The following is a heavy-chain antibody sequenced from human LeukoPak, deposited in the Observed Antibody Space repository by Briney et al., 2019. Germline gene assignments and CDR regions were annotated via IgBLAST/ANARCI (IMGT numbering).Heavy chain of an antibody. CDR3: ARDPDSSSWTYYYYYMDV. CDR1: GYTFTGYY. V-gene: IGHV1-2*02. D-gene: IGHD6-13*01. CDR2: INPNSGGT. J-gene: IGHJ6*03. Sequence: ASVKVSCKASGYTFTGYYMHWVRQAPGQGLEWMGWINPNSGGTNYAQKFQGRVTMTRDTSISTAYMELRSLRSDDTAVYYCARDPDSSSWTYYYYYMDVWGKGTTVTISS.